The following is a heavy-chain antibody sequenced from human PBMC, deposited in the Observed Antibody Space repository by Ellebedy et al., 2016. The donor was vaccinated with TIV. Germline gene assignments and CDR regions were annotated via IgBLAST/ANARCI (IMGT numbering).Heavy chain of an antibody. CDR3: ARAWGAYYLDY. D-gene: IGHD3-16*01. Sequence: GESLKISCTASGFKFDIYCMTWVRQTPGKGLEWVANINYDGSEKYYVDSVEGRFTISRDNDKNSLSLQMSSLRAEDTAVFYCARAWGAYYLDYWGPGTLVTVSS. J-gene: IGHJ4*02. CDR2: INYDGSEK. V-gene: IGHV3-7*03. CDR1: GFKFDIYC.